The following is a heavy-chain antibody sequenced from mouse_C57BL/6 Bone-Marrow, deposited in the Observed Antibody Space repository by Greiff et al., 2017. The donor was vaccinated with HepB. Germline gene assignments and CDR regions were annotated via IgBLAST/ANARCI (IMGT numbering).Heavy chain of an antibody. V-gene: IGHV1-81*01. CDR1: GYTFTSYG. CDR2: IYPRSGNT. Sequence: LQQSGAELARPGASVKLSCKASGYTFTSYGISWVKQRTGQGLEWIGEIYPRSGNTYYNEKFKGKATLTADKSSSTAYMELRSLTSEDSAVYFCARFGPYWYFDVWGTGTTVTVSS. CDR3: ARFGPYWYFDV. J-gene: IGHJ1*03.